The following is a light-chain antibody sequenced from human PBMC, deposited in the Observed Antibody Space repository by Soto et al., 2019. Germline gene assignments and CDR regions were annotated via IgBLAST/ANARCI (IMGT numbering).Light chain of an antibody. CDR2: DVS. J-gene: IGLJ1*01. CDR3: FSFTTTSTHV. Sequence: QSALTQPRSVSGSPGQSVTISCTGTSSDVGGYSYLSWYQQHPGKGPKLMIYDVSKRPSGVPDRFSGSKSGNTASLTIPGLQAEDEADYFCFSFTTTSTHVFGTGTKVTVL. CDR1: SSDVGGYSY. V-gene: IGLV2-11*01.